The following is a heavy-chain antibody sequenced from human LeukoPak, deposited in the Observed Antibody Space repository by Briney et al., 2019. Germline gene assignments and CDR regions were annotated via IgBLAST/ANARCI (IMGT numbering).Heavy chain of an antibody. CDR3: ARATYSANRFDY. CDR2: IYTSGST. CDR1: GGSISSGSYY. V-gene: IGHV4-61*02. J-gene: IGHJ4*02. Sequence: SETLSLTCTVSGGSISSGSYYWSWIRQPAGKGLEWIVRIYTSGSTNYNPSLKSRVTISVDTSKNQFSLKLSSVTAADTAVYYCARATYSANRFDYWGQGTLVTVSS. D-gene: IGHD2-15*01.